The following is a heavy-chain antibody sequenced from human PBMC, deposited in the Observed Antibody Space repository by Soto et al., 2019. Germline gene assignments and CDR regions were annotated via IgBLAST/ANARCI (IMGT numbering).Heavy chain of an antibody. J-gene: IGHJ5*02. Sequence: PSQTLSLTCAISGDSVSSHSAAWNWIRQSPSRGLEWLGRTYYRSKWYNDYAVSVKSRITINPDTSKNQFSLQLNSVTPEDTAVYYCAKSPAARGSNNWFDPWGQGTLVTVSS. CDR1: GDSVSSHSAA. CDR3: AKSPAARGSNNWFDP. D-gene: IGHD2-2*01. V-gene: IGHV6-1*01. CDR2: TYYRSKWYN.